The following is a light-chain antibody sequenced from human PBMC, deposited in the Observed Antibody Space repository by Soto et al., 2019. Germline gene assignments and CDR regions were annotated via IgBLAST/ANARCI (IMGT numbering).Light chain of an antibody. V-gene: IGLV1-40*01. CDR1: SSNIGAGYD. J-gene: IGLJ2*01. CDR2: GNI. Sequence: QPVLTQPPSVSGAPGQRVALSCAGTSSNIGAGYDVHWYQHLPGTATKLLIFGNINRPAGVPDRFSGSKSGTSASLAISGLQAADEGYYYCQTYDTGVSGSIFGGGTKVTVL. CDR3: QTYDTGVSGSI.